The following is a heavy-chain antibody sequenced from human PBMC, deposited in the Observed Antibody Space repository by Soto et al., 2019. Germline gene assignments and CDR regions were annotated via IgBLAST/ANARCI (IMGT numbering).Heavy chain of an antibody. CDR1: GGSFSGYY. CDR2: INHSGST. J-gene: IGHJ4*02. V-gene: IGHV4-34*01. Sequence: QVQLQQWGAGLLKPSETLSLTCAVFGGSFSGYYWSWIRQPPGKGLEWIGEINHSGSTNYNPSLKSRVTISVITSKNQFSLKLSSVTAADTAVYYCARGSGHDYWGQGTLVTVSS. CDR3: ARGSGHDY. D-gene: IGHD3-10*01.